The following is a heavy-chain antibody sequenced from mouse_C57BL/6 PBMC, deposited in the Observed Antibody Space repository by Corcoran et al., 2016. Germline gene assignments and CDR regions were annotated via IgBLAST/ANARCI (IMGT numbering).Heavy chain of an antibody. Sequence: QVQLQQSGAELVKPGASVKISCKASGYAFSNYWMNWVKQRPGKGLEWIGQIYPGDGDTNYNGKFKGKATLTADKSSSTAYMQLSSLTSEDSAVYFCARKDDYYGYFDVWGTGTTVTVSS. J-gene: IGHJ1*03. CDR1: GYAFSNYW. D-gene: IGHD2-4*01. V-gene: IGHV1-80*01. CDR3: ARKDDYYGYFDV. CDR2: IYPGDGDT.